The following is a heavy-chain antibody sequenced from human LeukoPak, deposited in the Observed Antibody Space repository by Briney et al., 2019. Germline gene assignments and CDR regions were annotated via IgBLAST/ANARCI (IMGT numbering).Heavy chain of an antibody. CDR1: GFTFSSYD. V-gene: IGHV3-13*01. Sequence: GGSLRLSCAASGFTFSSYDMHWVRQATGKGLEWVSAIGTAGDTYYPSSVKGRFTISRENAKNSLYLQMNSLRAEDTAVYYCARERTGNYFDYWGQGTLVTVSS. J-gene: IGHJ4*02. CDR2: IGTAGDT. D-gene: IGHD7-27*01. CDR3: ARERTGNYFDY.